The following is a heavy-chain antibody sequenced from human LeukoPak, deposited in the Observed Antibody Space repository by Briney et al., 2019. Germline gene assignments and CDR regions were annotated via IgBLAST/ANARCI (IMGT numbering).Heavy chain of an antibody. V-gene: IGHV4-39*01. CDR3: ARQDPVFDY. Sequence: PSETLSLTCTVSSGSISSSSYYWGWIRQPPGKGLEWIGSISYSGSTYYNPSLKSRVTISVDTSKNRFSLKLSSVTAADTAVYYCARQDPVFDYWGQGTLVTVSS. J-gene: IGHJ4*02. CDR1: SGSISSSSYY. CDR2: ISYSGST.